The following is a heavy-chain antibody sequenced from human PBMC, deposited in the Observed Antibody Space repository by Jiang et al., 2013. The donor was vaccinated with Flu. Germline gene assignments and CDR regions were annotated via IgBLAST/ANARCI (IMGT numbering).Heavy chain of an antibody. CDR1: GGSISSGGYY. V-gene: IGHV4-31*03. CDR3: ARDKGTLGDRRYDAFDI. J-gene: IGHJ3*02. CDR2: IYYSGST. Sequence: GSGLVKPSQTLSLTCTVSGGSISSGGYYWSWIRQHPGKGLEWIGYIYYSGSTYYNPSLKSRVTISVDTSKNQFSLRLSSVTAADTAVYYCARDKGTLGDRRYDAFDIWGQGTMVTVSS. D-gene: IGHD2-21*02.